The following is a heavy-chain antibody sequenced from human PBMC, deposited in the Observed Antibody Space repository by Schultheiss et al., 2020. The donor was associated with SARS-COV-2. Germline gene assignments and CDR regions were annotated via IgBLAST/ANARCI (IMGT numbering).Heavy chain of an antibody. J-gene: IGHJ6*03. CDR2: IIPIFGTA. D-gene: IGHD2-2*02. Sequence: SVKVSCKASGGTFSSYAISWVRQAPGQGLEWMGGIIPIFGTANYAQKFQGRVTITADESTSTAYMELSSLRSEDTAVYYCARDIVVPAAIPGEVYYYYMDVWGKGTTVTVSS. V-gene: IGHV1-69*13. CDR3: ARDIVVPAAIPGEVYYYYMDV. CDR1: GGTFSSYA.